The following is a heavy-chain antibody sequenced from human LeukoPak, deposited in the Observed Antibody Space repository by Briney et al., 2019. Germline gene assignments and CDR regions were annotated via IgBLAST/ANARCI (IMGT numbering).Heavy chain of an antibody. CDR3: ARTSDDAFDI. CDR1: GYSISSGYY. CDR2: IYHSGST. Sequence: SETLSLTCTVSGYSISSGYYWGWIRPPPGKGLEWIGNIYHSGSTYYNPSLKSRVTISVDTSKNQFSLKLSSVTAADTAVYYCARTSDDAFDIWGQGTMVTVSS. V-gene: IGHV4-38-2*02. J-gene: IGHJ3*02.